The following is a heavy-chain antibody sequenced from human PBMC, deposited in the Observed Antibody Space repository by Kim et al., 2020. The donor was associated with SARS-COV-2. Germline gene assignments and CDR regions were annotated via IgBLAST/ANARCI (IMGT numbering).Heavy chain of an antibody. J-gene: IGHJ6*02. CDR2: ISAYNGNT. CDR3: ARLHGDTVKKAGMDV. D-gene: IGHD4-17*01. Sequence: ASVKVSCKASGYTFTSYGISWVRQAPGQGLEWMGWISAYNGNTNYAQKLQGRVTMTTDTSTSTAYMELRSLRSDDTAVYYCARLHGDTVKKAGMDVWGQGTTVTVSS. V-gene: IGHV1-18*01. CDR1: GYTFTSYG.